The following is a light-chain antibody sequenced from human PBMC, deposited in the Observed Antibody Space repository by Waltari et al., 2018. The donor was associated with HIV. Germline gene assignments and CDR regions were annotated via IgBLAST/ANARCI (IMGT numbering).Light chain of an antibody. V-gene: IGLV2-14*03. CDR3: CSYTTSITFV. Sequence: QSALTQPASVSGSPGQSIPISCTGSRNDVGYYNYVSWYQQHPGKAPRLIIFDVTNRPSGVSDRFSGSKSGNTASLTISGLQPEDEADYYCCSYTTSITFVFGGGTKLTVL. J-gene: IGLJ3*02. CDR2: DVT. CDR1: RNDVGYYNY.